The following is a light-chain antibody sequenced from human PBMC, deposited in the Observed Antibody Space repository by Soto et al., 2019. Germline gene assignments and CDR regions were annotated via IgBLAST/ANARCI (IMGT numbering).Light chain of an antibody. CDR2: GAS. CDR1: QSVSSN. Sequence: EIVMTQSPGTLSVSPGEGATLSCGASQSVSSNLAWYQQKPGQAPRLLIYGASTRATGIPARFSGSGSGTEFTLSISSLQSEDFAVYYCQQYHNWVTFGGGTKVDNK. V-gene: IGKV3D-15*01. J-gene: IGKJ4*01. CDR3: QQYHNWVT.